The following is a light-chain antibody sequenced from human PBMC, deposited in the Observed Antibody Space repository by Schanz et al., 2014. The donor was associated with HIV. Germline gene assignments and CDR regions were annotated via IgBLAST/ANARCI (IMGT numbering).Light chain of an antibody. V-gene: IGKV3-20*01. CDR2: GAS. J-gene: IGKJ3*01. Sequence: EMVMTQSPATLSVSPGERATLSCRASQSVTSDLAWYQQKPGQAPRLLIYGASSRATGIPDRFSGSGSGTDFTLTISRLESEDVAVYYWQQYGTSFTFGPGTKGESK. CDR1: QSVTSD. CDR3: QQYGTSFT.